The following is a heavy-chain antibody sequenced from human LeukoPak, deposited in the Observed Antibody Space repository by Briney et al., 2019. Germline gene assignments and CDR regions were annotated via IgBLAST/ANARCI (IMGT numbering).Heavy chain of an antibody. V-gene: IGHV3-30*01. Sequence: PGRSLRLSCAASGFTFSSYAMHWVRQAPGKGLEWVAVISYDGSNKYYADSVKGRFTISRDNSKNTLYLQMNSLRAEDTAVYYCARDIGNSSLFDYWGQGTLVTVSS. D-gene: IGHD6-13*01. CDR1: GFTFSSYA. CDR2: ISYDGSNK. CDR3: ARDIGNSSLFDY. J-gene: IGHJ4*02.